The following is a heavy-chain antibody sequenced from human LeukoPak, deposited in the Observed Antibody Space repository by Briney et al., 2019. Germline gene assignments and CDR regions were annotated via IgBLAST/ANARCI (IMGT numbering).Heavy chain of an antibody. V-gene: IGHV3-53*01. J-gene: IGHJ4*02. CDR3: ARGGNWDLYYFDY. D-gene: IGHD7-27*01. Sequence: HPGGSLRLSCAASGFTIFSYMNWVRQAPGKGLEWVSVIYSGGGGITYYADSVKGRFTISRDNSKNTLYLQMNSLRAEDTAVYYCARGGNWDLYYFDYWGQGTLVTVSS. CDR2: IYSGGGGIT. CDR1: GFTIFSY.